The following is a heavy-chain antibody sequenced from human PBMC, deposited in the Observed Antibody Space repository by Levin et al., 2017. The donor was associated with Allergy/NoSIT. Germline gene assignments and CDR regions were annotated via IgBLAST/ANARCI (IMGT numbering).Heavy chain of an antibody. J-gene: IGHJ4*02. Sequence: RGESLKISCAASGFTFSAYWMSWVRQAPGKGLEWLANIKPDGTEKYYVDSVKGRFTISRDNARNSLYLEMNSLRVEDSGLYYCGRANVAVPGIDGGQGTLVTVSS. CDR3: GRANVAVPGID. D-gene: IGHD6-19*01. V-gene: IGHV3-7*01. CDR2: IKPDGTEK. CDR1: GFTFSAYW.